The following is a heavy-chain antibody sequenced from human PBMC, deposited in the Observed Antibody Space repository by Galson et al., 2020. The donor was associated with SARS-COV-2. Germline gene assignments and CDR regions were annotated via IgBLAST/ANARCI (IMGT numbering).Heavy chain of an antibody. Sequence: GGSLRLSGAASGFTFSSYAMHWVRQAPGKGLEWVAVISYDGSNKYYADSVKGRFTISRDNSKNTLYLQMNSLRAEDTAVYYCARSGRGYHDAFDIWGQGTMVTFSS. CDR2: ISYDGSNK. J-gene: IGHJ3*02. CDR3: ARSGRGYHDAFDI. CDR1: GFTFSSYA. D-gene: IGHD3-3*01. V-gene: IGHV3-30*04.